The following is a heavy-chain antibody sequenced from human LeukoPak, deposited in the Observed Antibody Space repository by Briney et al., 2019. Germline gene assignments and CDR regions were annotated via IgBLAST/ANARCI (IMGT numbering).Heavy chain of an antibody. CDR2: INHSGST. V-gene: IGHV4-34*01. CDR1: GGSFSGYY. J-gene: IGHJ3*02. CDR3: ARDNPGHSSSWDRDAFDI. D-gene: IGHD6-13*01. Sequence: PSETLSLTCAVYGGSFSGYYWSWIRQPPGKGLEWIGEINHSGSTNYNPSLKSRVTISVDTSKNQFSLKLSSVTAADTAVYYCARDNPGHSSSWDRDAFDIWGQGTMVTVSS.